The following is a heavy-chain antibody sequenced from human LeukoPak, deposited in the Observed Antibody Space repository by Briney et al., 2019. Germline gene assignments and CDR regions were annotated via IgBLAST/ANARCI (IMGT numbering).Heavy chain of an antibody. CDR2: INHSGST. J-gene: IGHJ5*02. D-gene: IGHD3-22*01. CDR1: GGSISSSSYY. Sequence: PSETLSLTCTVSGGSISSSSYYWGWIRQPPGKGLEWIGEINHSGSTNYNPSLKSRVTISVDTSKNQFSLKLSSVTAADTAVYYCARLPRLYYYDSSGYYFRGYNWFDPWGQGTLVTVSS. V-gene: IGHV4-39*07. CDR3: ARLPRLYYYDSSGYYFRGYNWFDP.